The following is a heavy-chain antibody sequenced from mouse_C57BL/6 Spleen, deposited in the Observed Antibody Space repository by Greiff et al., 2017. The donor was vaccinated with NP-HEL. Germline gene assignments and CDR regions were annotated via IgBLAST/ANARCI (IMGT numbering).Heavy chain of an antibody. V-gene: IGHV1-82*01. CDR1: GYAFSSSW. D-gene: IGHD6-1*01. Sequence: QVQLQQSGPELVKPGASVKISCKASGYAFSSSWMNWVKQRPGKGLEWIGRIYPGDGDTNYNGKFKGKATLTADKSSSTAYMQLSSLTSEDSAVYFCARRPPLYAMDYWGQGTSVTVSS. CDR2: IYPGDGDT. J-gene: IGHJ4*01. CDR3: ARRPPLYAMDY.